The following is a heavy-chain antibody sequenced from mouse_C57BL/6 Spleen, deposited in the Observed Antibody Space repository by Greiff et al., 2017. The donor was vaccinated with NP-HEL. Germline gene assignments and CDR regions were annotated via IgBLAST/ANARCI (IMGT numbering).Heavy chain of an antibody. V-gene: IGHV3-6*01. Sequence: EVQLQESGPGLVKPSQSLSLTCSVTGYSITSGYYWNWIRQFPGNKLEWMGYISYDGSNNYNPSLKNRISITRDTSKNQFFLKLNSVTTEDTATYYCARPLYYDYGAMDYWGQGTSVTVSS. J-gene: IGHJ4*01. CDR3: ARPLYYDYGAMDY. CDR1: GYSITSGYY. D-gene: IGHD1-1*02. CDR2: ISYDGSN.